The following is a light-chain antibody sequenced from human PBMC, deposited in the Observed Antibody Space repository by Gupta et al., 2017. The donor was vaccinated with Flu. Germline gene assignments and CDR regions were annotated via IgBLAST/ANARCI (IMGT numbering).Light chain of an antibody. J-gene: IGLJ3*02. V-gene: IGLV1-51*02. CDR3: GTWDSSLSAGWV. Sequence: SAFTQPPSVPPAPGQTVPIPCSGSSSNIGNNYVSWYQQLPGTAPKRLIDENNKRPSGIADRFAGSKSGTSATLGITGLQTGDEADDYGGTWDSSLSAGWVFGGGTKLTVL. CDR1: SSNIGNNY. CDR2: ENN.